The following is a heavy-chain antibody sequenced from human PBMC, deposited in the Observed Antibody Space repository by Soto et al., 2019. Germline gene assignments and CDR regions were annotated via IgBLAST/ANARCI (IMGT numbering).Heavy chain of an antibody. CDR3: ARGRIIVASV. Sequence: SEALSLTCAVYGGSFSGYYWNWIRQPPGKGLEWIGEINHSGSTNYNPSLKSRVTISVDTSKNQFSLKLSSVTAADTAVYYCARGRIIVASVWGKGTTVTVSS. D-gene: IGHD5-12*01. CDR2: INHSGST. J-gene: IGHJ6*04. V-gene: IGHV4-34*01. CDR1: GGSFSGYY.